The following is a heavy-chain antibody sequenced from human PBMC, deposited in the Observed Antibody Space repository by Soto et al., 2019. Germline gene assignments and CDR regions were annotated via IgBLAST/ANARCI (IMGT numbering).Heavy chain of an antibody. CDR2: ISSSSSTI. V-gene: IGHV3-48*01. CDR1: GFTFSSYS. CDR3: ARADAFDI. J-gene: IGHJ3*02. Sequence: EVQLAESGGGLVQPGGSLRLSCAASGFTFSSYSMNWVRQAPGKGLEWVSYISSSSSTIYYADSVKGRFTISRDNAKNSLYLQMNSLRAEDTAVYYCARADAFDIWGQGTMVTVSS.